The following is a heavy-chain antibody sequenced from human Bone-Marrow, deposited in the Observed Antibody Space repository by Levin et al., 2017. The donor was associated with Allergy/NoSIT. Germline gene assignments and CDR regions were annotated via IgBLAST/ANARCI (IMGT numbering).Heavy chain of an antibody. Sequence: SETLSLTCTVSGGSISSGGYYWSWIRQHPGKGLEWIGYIYYSGSTYYNPSLKSRVTISVDTSKNQFSLKLSSVTAADTAVYYCASTFGRVIVTSWLLYWGQGTLVTVSS. CDR3: ASTFGRVIVTSWLLY. V-gene: IGHV4-31*03. CDR1: GGSISSGGYY. D-gene: IGHD3-16*02. CDR2: IYYSGST. J-gene: IGHJ4*02.